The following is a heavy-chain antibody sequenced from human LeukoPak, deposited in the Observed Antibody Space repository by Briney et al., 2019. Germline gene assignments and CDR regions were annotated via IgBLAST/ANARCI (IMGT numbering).Heavy chain of an antibody. CDR2: ISSSGSTI. V-gene: IGHV3-11*01. CDR1: GFTFSDYY. J-gene: IGHJ4*02. CDR3: ARDRALLFGGTYYFDY. D-gene: IGHD3-10*01. Sequence: PGGSLSLSCAASGFTFSDYYMSWIRQASGKGLEWVSYISSSGSTIYYADSVKGRFTISRDNAKNSLYLQMNSLRAEDTAVYYCARDRALLFGGTYYFDYWGQGTLVTVSS.